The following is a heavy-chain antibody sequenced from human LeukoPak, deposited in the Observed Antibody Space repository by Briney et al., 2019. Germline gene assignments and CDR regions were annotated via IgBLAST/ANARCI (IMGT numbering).Heavy chain of an antibody. Sequence: GGSLRLSWAASGFTFSSYSMNWVRQAPGKGLEWVSSISGSSSYIYYADSVKGRFTISRDNAKNSLYLQMNSLRAEDTAVYYCARAPPRSTIDYWGQGTLVTVSS. J-gene: IGHJ4*02. CDR3: ARAPPRSTIDY. V-gene: IGHV3-21*01. CDR2: ISGSSSYI. CDR1: GFTFSSYS.